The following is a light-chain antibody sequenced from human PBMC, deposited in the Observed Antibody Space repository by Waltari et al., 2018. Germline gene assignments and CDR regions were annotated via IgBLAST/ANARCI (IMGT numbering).Light chain of an antibody. CDR1: QSLLDTSKNKNH. V-gene: IGKV4-1*01. Sequence: DIVMTQSPDSLAVSLGERATIPCKPSQSLLDTSKNKNHVGWYQQKPGQPPRLLIYWASTRESGVPDRFSGSGSGTDFTLTISSLQAEDVAVYYCQQYYTFPCTFGQGTKVEIK. J-gene: IGKJ1*01. CDR2: WAS. CDR3: QQYYTFPCT.